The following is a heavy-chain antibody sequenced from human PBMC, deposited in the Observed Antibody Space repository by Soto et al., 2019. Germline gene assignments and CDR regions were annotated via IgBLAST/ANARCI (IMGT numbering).Heavy chain of an antibody. CDR2: IGTAGDT. Sequence: EVQLVESGGGLVQPGGSLRLSCAASGFTFSSYDMHWVRQATGKGLEWVPAIGTAGDTYYPGSVKGRFTISRENAKNSLYLQMNSLRAGDTAVYYCARAVGYSGPWAFDIWGQGTMVTVSS. D-gene: IGHD5-12*01. CDR3: ARAVGYSGPWAFDI. J-gene: IGHJ3*02. V-gene: IGHV3-13*01. CDR1: GFTFSSYD.